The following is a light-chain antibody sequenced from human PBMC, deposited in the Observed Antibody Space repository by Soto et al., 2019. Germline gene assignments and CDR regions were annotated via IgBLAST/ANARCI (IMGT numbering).Light chain of an antibody. J-gene: IGKJ1*01. CDR2: AAS. V-gene: IGKV1-39*01. CDR1: QSISSY. Sequence: DIQMTKSAFALSASVGDRVTITCRASQSISSYLNWYQQKPGKAPKLLIYAASSLQSGVPSRFSGSGSGTDFTLTISSLQPEDFATYYCQQCYSTPLTFGQGTKVDI. CDR3: QQCYSTPLT.